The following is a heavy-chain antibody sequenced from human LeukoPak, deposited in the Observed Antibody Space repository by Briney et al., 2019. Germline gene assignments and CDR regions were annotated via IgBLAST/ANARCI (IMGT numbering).Heavy chain of an antibody. D-gene: IGHD3-10*01. J-gene: IGHJ4*02. CDR1: GGSISSYY. CDR2: IYYSGST. CDR3: ASGGITMVRGAQPSFDY. V-gene: IGHV4-59*01. Sequence: PSETLSLTCTVSGGSISSYYWSWIRQPPGKGLEWIGYIYYSGSTNYDPSLKSRVTISVDTSKNQFSLKLSSVTAADTAVYYCASGGITMVRGAQPSFDYWGQGTLVTVSS.